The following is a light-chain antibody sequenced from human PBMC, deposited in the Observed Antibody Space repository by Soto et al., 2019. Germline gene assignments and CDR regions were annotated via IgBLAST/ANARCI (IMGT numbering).Light chain of an antibody. V-gene: IGKV3D-20*01. J-gene: IGKJ5*01. CDR2: DAS. CDR3: QPYGRSPPT. CDR1: QSVNSSY. Sequence: EMVLTQSPATLSLSPGERATLSCGASQSVNSSYLAWYQQKPGLAPRLLICDASSRATGIPDRFSGSGSGTDFTLTISRLEPADFAVPYCQPYGRSPPTFGQGTRLEIK.